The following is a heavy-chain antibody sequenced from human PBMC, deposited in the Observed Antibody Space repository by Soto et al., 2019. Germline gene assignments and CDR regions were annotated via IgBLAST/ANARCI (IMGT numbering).Heavy chain of an antibody. CDR1: GYTFTNFG. CDR2: ITPYNGNA. Sequence: QVHLVQSGAVVENPGASVKVSCKASGYTFTNFGINWVRQAPGQGLEWMGWITPYNGNANYPQKHQDRLTITTDTTTNTAYLELRSLRSDDTAVYFCARARMCSGAHHDSWGQGTRVTVS. J-gene: IGHJ4*02. CDR3: ARARMCSGAHHDS. D-gene: IGHD6-19*01. V-gene: IGHV1-18*04.